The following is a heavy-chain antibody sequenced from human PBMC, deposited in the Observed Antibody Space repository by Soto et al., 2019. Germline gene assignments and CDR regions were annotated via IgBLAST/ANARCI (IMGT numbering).Heavy chain of an antibody. J-gene: IGHJ4*02. D-gene: IGHD1-1*01. CDR2: ISSSGSTI. V-gene: IGHV3-48*03. Sequence: GGTLRLSCAASGFTFTSYEMSWVRRAPGKGLEWVSYISSSGSTIYYADSVKGRFTISRDNAKSSLYLQMNSLRAEDTAVYYCAKTNPHFDRWGQGTLVTVSS. CDR1: GFTFTSYE. CDR3: AKTNPHFDR.